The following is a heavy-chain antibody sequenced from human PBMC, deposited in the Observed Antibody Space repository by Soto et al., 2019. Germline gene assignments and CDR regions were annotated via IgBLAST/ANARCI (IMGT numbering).Heavy chain of an antibody. Sequence: SETLSLTCTVSGGSISSGGYYWSWIRQHPGKGLEWIGYIYYSGSTYYNPSLKSRVTISVDTSKNQFSLKLSSVTAADTAVYYCARSMNMVRGVIPLNFDYWGQGTLVTVSS. CDR2: IYYSGST. CDR1: GGSISSGGYY. J-gene: IGHJ4*02. D-gene: IGHD3-10*01. CDR3: ARSMNMVRGVIPLNFDY. V-gene: IGHV4-31*03.